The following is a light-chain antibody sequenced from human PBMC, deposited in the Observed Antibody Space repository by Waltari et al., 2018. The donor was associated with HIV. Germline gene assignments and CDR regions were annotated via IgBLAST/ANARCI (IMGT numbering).Light chain of an antibody. V-gene: IGLV7-46*01. CDR2: DTK. CDR3: LLSYSGGPWV. J-gene: IGLJ3*02. Sequence: QAVVTQEPSLTVSPGDTVTLTCGSSTGAVTSGHYPYWFQQKPGRAPTTVIYDTKNKPSWTPARFSGSLVGDKAALTLSGAQPEDEADYYCLLSYSGGPWVFGGGTKLTVL. CDR1: TGAVTSGHY.